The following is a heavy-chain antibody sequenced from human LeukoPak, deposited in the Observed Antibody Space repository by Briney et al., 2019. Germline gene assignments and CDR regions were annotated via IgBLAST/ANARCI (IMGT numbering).Heavy chain of an antibody. D-gene: IGHD3-16*01. V-gene: IGHV3-33*01. CDR2: IWNDGSNK. CDR1: GFTFSSYG. Sequence: GGSLRLSCAASGFTFSSYGMHWVRQAPGKGLEWVAVIWNDGSNKYYADSVKGRFTISRDNAKNSLYLQMNSLRPEDTALYFCARGDYRNEAMNVWGQGTSVTVSS. CDR3: ARGDYRNEAMNV. J-gene: IGHJ6*02.